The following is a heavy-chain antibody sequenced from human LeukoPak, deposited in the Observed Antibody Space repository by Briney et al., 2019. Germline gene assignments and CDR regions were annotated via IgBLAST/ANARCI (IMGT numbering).Heavy chain of an antibody. V-gene: IGHV3-23*01. CDR1: GFTFSSYA. CDR3: AKAVGATRGYYYSGMDV. Sequence: GGSLRLSCAASGFTFSSYAMTWVRQAPGKGVEWVSAISGGGGSAYYADSVKGRFTISRDSSMNTLYLQMNSLTAGDTAVYYCAKAVGATRGYYYSGMDVWGQGTTVTVSS. CDR2: ISGGGGSA. J-gene: IGHJ6*02. D-gene: IGHD1-26*01.